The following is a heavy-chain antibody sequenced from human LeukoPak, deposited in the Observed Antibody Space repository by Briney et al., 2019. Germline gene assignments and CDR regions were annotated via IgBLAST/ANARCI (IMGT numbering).Heavy chain of an antibody. V-gene: IGHV4-39*01. Sequence: PSETLSLTCTVSGGSISSNSYYWGWIRQPPGKGLEWIGSIYYSGSTYYNPSLKSRVTISVDTSKNQFSLKLSSVTAADTAVYYCARRGVMPPYNWFDPWGQGTLVTVSS. J-gene: IGHJ5*02. CDR2: IYYSGST. CDR3: ARRGVMPPYNWFDP. D-gene: IGHD3-16*01. CDR1: GGSISSNSYY.